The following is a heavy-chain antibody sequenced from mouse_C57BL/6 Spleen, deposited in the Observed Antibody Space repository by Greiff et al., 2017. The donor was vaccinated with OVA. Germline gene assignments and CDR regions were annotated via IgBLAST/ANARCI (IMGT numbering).Heavy chain of an antibody. CDR2: IHPNSGST. D-gene: IGHD1-1*01. Sequence: VQLQQPGAELVKPGASVKLSCKASGYTFTSYWMHWVKQRPGQGLEWIGMIHPNSGSTNYNEKFKSKATLTVDKSSSTAYMQLSSLTSEDSAVYYCAGTTVVQGGFAYWGQGTLVTVSA. CDR3: AGTTVVQGGFAY. CDR1: GYTFTSYW. V-gene: IGHV1-64*01. J-gene: IGHJ3*01.